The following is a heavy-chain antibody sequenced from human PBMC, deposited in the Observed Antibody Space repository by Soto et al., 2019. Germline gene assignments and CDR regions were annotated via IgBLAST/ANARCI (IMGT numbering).Heavy chain of an antibody. V-gene: IGHV6-1*01. D-gene: IGHD4-17*01. CDR3: AREGISERKATVTTKSLVV. Sequence: PSQTLSLTCAISGDSVSSNSAAWNCIRQSPSRGLEWLGRTYYRSKWYNDYAVSVKSRITINPDTSKNQFSLQLNPVTPEDTAVYYCAREGISERKATVTTKSLVVWGQGTTVTVSS. J-gene: IGHJ6*02. CDR2: TYYRSKWYN. CDR1: GDSVSSNSAA.